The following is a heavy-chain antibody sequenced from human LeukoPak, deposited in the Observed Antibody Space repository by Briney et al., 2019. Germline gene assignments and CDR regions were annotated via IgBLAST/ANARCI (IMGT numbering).Heavy chain of an antibody. CDR1: GFTFSSYA. CDR3: AKGMISDWSALEY. J-gene: IGHJ4*02. D-gene: IGHD3-16*01. Sequence: GGCLRLSCAASGFTFSSYAMTWVREAPGKGLEWVSAINDPGSTTYYADSVKGRFTISRDNSKNTLYLQMNSLRDEDTAVYYCAKGMISDWSALEYWGQGTLVTVSS. V-gene: IGHV3-23*01. CDR2: INDPGSTT.